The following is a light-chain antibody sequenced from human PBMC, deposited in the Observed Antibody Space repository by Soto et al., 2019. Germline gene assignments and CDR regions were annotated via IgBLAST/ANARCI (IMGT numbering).Light chain of an antibody. CDR3: QQYYTYPLT. J-gene: IGKJ4*01. CDR2: AAS. V-gene: IGKV1-8*01. CDR1: QGISSY. Sequence: AVRMTPSPSSLSASTGDRVTITFRASQGISSYLAWYQQKPGKAPKLLIYAASTLQSGVPSRFSGSGSGTDFTLTISCLQSEDFATYYCQQYYTYPLTFGGGTKVDIK.